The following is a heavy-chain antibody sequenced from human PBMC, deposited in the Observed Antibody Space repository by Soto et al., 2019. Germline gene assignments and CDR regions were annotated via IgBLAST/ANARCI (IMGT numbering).Heavy chain of an antibody. CDR3: ARRITMVRGPYYYYGLDV. Sequence: VGSLRLSCAASGFTFSSHAMNWVRQAPGKGLEWVSFISSTSSTKNYADSVKGRFTISRDNAKNSLYLQMSSLRDEDTAVYYCARRITMVRGPYYYYGLDVWGQGTTVTVSS. V-gene: IGHV3-48*02. CDR2: ISSTSSTK. D-gene: IGHD3-10*01. CDR1: GFTFSSHA. J-gene: IGHJ6*02.